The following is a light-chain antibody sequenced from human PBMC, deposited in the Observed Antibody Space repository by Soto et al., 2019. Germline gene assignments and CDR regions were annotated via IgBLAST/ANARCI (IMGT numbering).Light chain of an antibody. Sequence: AIQLTQSPSSLSASVGDRVAVTCRASRDIRSALAWYQQRPGKPPKLLIYDASTLESGVPARFSGSGSGSDFTLSSSSLQPEDFATYYCLQFNSSPRTFGQGTRVEI. V-gene: IGKV1-13*02. CDR1: RDIRSA. CDR3: LQFNSSPRT. CDR2: DAS. J-gene: IGKJ1*01.